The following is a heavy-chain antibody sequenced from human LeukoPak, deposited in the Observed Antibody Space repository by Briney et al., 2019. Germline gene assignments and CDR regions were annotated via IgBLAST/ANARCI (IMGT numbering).Heavy chain of an antibody. Sequence: SETLSLTCAVYGGSFSGYYWSWIRQPPGKGLEWIGEINHSGSTNYNPSLKGRVTISVDTSKNQSSLKLSSVTAADTAVYYCARGVTDYDFWSGYYRYYYYMDVWGKGTTVTVSS. CDR2: INHSGST. D-gene: IGHD3-3*01. V-gene: IGHV4-34*01. CDR1: GGSFSGYY. CDR3: ARGVTDYDFWSGYYRYYYYMDV. J-gene: IGHJ6*03.